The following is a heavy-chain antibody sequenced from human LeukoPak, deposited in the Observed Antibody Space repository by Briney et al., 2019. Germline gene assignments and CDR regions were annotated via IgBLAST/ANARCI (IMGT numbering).Heavy chain of an antibody. J-gene: IGHJ6*02. CDR1: GYTFTSYY. CDR3: ASFDSSGVDYYYYVMDV. Sequence: GASVKVSCKASGYTFTSYYMHWVRQAPGQGLEWMGIINPSGGSTSYAQRFQGRVTMTEDTSTDTAYMELSSLTSEDTAVYYCASFDSSGVDYYYYVMDVWGQGTTVTVSS. D-gene: IGHD3-22*01. CDR2: INPSGGST. V-gene: IGHV1-46*01.